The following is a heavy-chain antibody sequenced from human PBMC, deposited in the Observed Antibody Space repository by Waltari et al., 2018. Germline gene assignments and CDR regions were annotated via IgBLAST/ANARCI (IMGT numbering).Heavy chain of an antibody. D-gene: IGHD3-16*01. J-gene: IGHJ6*02. Sequence: QVQLVQSGAEVKKPGASVKVSCKASGYTFTGYYMHWVRQAPGQGLEWMGWINPNSGGTNYAQKFQGRVTMTRDTSISTAYMELSRLRSDDTAVYYCARISRGGYYYYGMDVWGQGTTVTVSS. CDR2: INPNSGGT. V-gene: IGHV1-2*02. CDR1: GYTFTGYY. CDR3: ARISRGGYYYYGMDV.